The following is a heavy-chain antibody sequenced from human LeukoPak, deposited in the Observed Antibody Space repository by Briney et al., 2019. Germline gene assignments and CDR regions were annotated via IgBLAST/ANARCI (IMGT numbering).Heavy chain of an antibody. CDR2: ISSSGSTI. CDR3: ARDKWGSSTDAFDI. CDR1: GFTFSSYE. D-gene: IGHD6-6*01. V-gene: IGHV3-48*03. Sequence: GGSLRLSCAASGFTFSSYEMNWVRQAPGKGLEWVSYISSSGSTIYYADSVKGRFTISRDNAKNSLYLQMNSLRAEDTAVYYCARDKWGSSTDAFDIWSQGTMVTVSS. J-gene: IGHJ3*02.